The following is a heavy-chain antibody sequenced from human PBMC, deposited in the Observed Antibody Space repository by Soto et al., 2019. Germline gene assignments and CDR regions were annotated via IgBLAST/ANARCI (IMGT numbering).Heavy chain of an antibody. V-gene: IGHV3-21*02. CDR2: ISSSAIYI. CDR3: VRDGLDYYDTERLYFDK. CDR1: GFNFITYS. J-gene: IGHJ4*02. D-gene: IGHD3-22*01. Sequence: EVQLVESGGGPVRPGGSLRLSCAVSGFNFITYSLNWVRQAPGKGLEWVASISSSAIYIDYADSVKGRFTISRDNANNSLYLQMNNLRAEDTATYYCVRDGLDYYDTERLYFDKWGQGTLVTVSS.